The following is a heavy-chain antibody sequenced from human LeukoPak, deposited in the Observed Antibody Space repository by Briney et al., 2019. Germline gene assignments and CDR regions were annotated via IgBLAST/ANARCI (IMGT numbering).Heavy chain of an antibody. CDR1: GDSISSGTHY. V-gene: IGHV4-31*03. J-gene: IGHJ4*02. CDR2: IYYSGST. CDR3: ASGSEEVATLAY. Sequence: PSETLSLTCSVSGDSISSGTHYWSWIRQHPEKGLEWIGYIYYSGSTYYNPSLKSRVTISVDTSKNPFSLKLSSVTAADTAVYYCASGSEEVATLAYWGQGTLVTVSS. D-gene: IGHD5-12*01.